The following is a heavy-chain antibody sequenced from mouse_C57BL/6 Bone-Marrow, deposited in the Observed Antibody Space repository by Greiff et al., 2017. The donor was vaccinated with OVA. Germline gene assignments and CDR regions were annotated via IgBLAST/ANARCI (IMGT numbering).Heavy chain of an antibody. CDR2: INPSTGGT. D-gene: IGHD1-1*01. Sequence: EVQLVESGPELVKPGASVKISCKASGYSFTGYYMNWVKQSPEKSLEWIGEINPSTGGTTYNQKFKAKATLTVDKSSRTAYMQRKSLTSEDSAVYYCARCHYYGSSYRNAMDYWGQGTSVTVSS. CDR1: GYSFTGYY. J-gene: IGHJ4*01. CDR3: ARCHYYGSSYRNAMDY. V-gene: IGHV1-42*01.